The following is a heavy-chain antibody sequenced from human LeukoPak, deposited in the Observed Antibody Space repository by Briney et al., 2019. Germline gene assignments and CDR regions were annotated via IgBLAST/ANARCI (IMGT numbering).Heavy chain of an antibody. V-gene: IGHV1-18*01. Sequence: ASVSLSCKASGYTFTNHGISWVRQAPGQGLEWMGWISTYNGNTNYAQKLQGRVTMTTDTSTSTAYMELRSLRSDDTAVYYCARSGGWAYGDYDGFIAFDIWGQGTMVTVSS. CDR2: ISTYNGNT. J-gene: IGHJ3*02. CDR3: ARSGGWAYGDYDGFIAFDI. D-gene: IGHD4-17*01. CDR1: GYTFTNHG.